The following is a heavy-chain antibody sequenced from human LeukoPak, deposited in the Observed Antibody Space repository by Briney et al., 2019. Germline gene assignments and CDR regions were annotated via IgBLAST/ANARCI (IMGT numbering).Heavy chain of an antibody. Sequence: ASVKVSCKSSGYTFTGYYMHWVRQAPGQGLGWMGWINPNSGGTNYAQKFQGRVTMTRDTSISTAYMELSRLRSDDTAVYYCARTRDPRRYFDWSFDYWGQGTLVTVSS. CDR3: ARTRDPRRYFDWSFDY. J-gene: IGHJ4*02. CDR2: INPNSGGT. CDR1: GYTFTGYY. V-gene: IGHV1-2*02. D-gene: IGHD3-9*01.